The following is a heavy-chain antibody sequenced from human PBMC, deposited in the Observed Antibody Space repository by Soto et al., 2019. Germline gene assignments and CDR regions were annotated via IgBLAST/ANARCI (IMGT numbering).Heavy chain of an antibody. CDR2: IYSGGST. D-gene: IGHD5-18*01. CDR1: GFTVSSNY. Sequence: GGSLRLSCAASGFTVSSNYMSWVRQAPGKGLEWVSVIYSGGSTYYADSVKGRFTISRDNSKNTLYLQMNSLRAEDTSVYYCASRYRIQLWLRFDDAFDIWGQGTMVTVSS. CDR3: ASRYRIQLWLRFDDAFDI. J-gene: IGHJ3*02. V-gene: IGHV3-66*01.